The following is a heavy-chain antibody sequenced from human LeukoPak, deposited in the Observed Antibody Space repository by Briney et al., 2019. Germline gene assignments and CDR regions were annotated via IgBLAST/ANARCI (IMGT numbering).Heavy chain of an antibody. V-gene: IGHV4-34*01. CDR3: ARGIPIWVAAAGIRDYFDY. J-gene: IGHJ4*02. D-gene: IGHD6-13*01. CDR2: INHSGST. Sequence: SETLSLTCAVYGGSFSGYYWSWIRQPPGKGLEWIGEINHSGSTNYNPSLKSRVTISVDTSKNQFSLKLSSVTAADTAVYYCARGIPIWVAAAGIRDYFDYWGQGTLVTVSS. CDR1: GGSFSGYY.